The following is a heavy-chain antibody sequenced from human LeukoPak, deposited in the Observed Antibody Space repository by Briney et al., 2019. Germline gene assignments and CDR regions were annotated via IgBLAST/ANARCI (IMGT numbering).Heavy chain of an antibody. V-gene: IGHV3-23*01. J-gene: IGHJ4*02. CDR2: IGGSST. Sequence: PGGSLRLSCAASGFPFTIYAMSWVRQVPGKGLEWVSSIGGSSTYYADFVKGRFTISRDTSKNTMYLQMNSLRADDTAIYYCTKYRGFGDSYDSWGQGTLVTVSS. CDR3: TKYRGFGDSYDS. CDR1: GFPFTIYA. D-gene: IGHD3-10*01.